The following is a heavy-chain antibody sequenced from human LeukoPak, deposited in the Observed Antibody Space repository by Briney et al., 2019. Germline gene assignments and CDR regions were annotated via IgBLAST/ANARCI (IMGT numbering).Heavy chain of an antibody. Sequence: ASVKVSCKXSGGTFSSYTISWVRQAPGQGLEWMGRIIPILGIANYAQKFQGRVTITADKSTSTAYMELSSLRSEDTAVYYCARDRITFGVAQFDYWGQGTLVTVSS. V-gene: IGHV1-69*04. D-gene: IGHD3-16*01. J-gene: IGHJ4*02. CDR2: IIPILGIA. CDR3: ARDRITFGVAQFDY. CDR1: GGTFSSYT.